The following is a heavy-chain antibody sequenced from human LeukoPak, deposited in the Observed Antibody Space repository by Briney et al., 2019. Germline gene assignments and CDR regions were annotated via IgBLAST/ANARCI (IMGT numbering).Heavy chain of an antibody. CDR3: AREWDRETTFDY. CDR1: GFTFSSYA. CDR2: ISYDGSNK. V-gene: IGHV3-30*04. Sequence: GGSLRLSCAASGFTFSSYAMHWVRQAPGKGLEWVAVISYDGSNKYYADSVKGRFTISRDNSKNTLYLQMNSLRAEDTAVYYCAREWDRETTFDYWGQGTLVTVSS. J-gene: IGHJ4*02. D-gene: IGHD1-14*01.